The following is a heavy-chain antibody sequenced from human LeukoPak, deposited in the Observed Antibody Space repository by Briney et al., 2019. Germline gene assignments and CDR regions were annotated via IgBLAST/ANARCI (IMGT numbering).Heavy chain of an antibody. J-gene: IGHJ5*02. CDR3: ARFMTIFEVFILRNNWFDP. CDR1: GYTFTGYY. CDR2: INPNSGGT. Sequence: ASVKVPCKASGYTFTGYYMHWVRQAPGQGLEWMGWINPNSGGTNYAQKFQGRVTMTRDTSISTAYMELSRLRSDDTAVYYCARFMTIFEVFILRNNWFDPWGQGTLVTVSS. D-gene: IGHD3-3*01. V-gene: IGHV1-2*02.